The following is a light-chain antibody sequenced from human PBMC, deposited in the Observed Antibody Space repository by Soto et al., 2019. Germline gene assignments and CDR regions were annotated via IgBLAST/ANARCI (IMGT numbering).Light chain of an antibody. J-gene: IGKJ1*01. CDR3: QQYGSSTRT. CDR1: QNISNY. V-gene: IGKV3-20*01. Sequence: IVLIQSPATLSVSPGERATLSCRASQNISNYLIWYQQKPGQAPRLLIYGASSRATGIPDRFSGSGSGTDFTLTISRLEPEDFAVYYCQQYGSSTRTFGQGTKVDIK. CDR2: GAS.